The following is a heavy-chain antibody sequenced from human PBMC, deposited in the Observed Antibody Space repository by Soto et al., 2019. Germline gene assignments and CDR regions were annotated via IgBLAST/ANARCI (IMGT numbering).Heavy chain of an antibody. J-gene: IGHJ4*02. CDR3: ARRQNAHDY. Sequence: IRQPPGKGLEWIGYIYYSGSTNYNPSLKSRVTISVDTSKNQFSLKLSSVTAADTAVYYCARRQNAHDYSGQGTLVTVSS. V-gene: IGHV4-59*08. CDR2: IYYSGST.